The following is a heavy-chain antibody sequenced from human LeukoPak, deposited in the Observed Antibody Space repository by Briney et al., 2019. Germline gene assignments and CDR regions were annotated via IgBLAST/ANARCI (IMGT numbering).Heavy chain of an antibody. D-gene: IGHD3-3*01. CDR1: GLTFSSSW. J-gene: IGHJ4*02. Sequence: GGSLRLSCAVSGLTFSSSWMDWVRQAPGKGLEWVSAISGSGGSTYYADSVKGRFTISRDNSKNTLYLQMNSLRAEDTAVYYCAKDPYDFWSGYYPYFDYWGQGTLVTVSS. CDR2: ISGSGGST. V-gene: IGHV3-23*01. CDR3: AKDPYDFWSGYYPYFDY.